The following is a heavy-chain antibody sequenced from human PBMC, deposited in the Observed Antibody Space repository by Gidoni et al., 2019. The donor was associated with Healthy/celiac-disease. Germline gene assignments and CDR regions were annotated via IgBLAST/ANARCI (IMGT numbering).Heavy chain of an antibody. J-gene: IGHJ4*02. Sequence: QVQLQESCPGLVKPSETLSLPCTVSGGSISSYYWSWIRQPPGKGLEWIGYIYYSGSTNYNPSLKSRVTISVDTSKNQFSLKLSSVTAADTAVYYCAKSITGRGFYYFDYWGQGTLVTVSS. V-gene: IGHV4-59*01. D-gene: IGHD1-20*01. CDR2: IYYSGST. CDR3: AKSITGRGFYYFDY. CDR1: GGSISSYY.